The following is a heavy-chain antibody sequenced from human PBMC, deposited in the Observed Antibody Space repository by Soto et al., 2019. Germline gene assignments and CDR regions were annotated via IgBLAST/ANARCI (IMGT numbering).Heavy chain of an antibody. CDR1: GLTFNNYA. CDR2: VGGSADNT. V-gene: IGHV3-23*01. J-gene: IGHJ3*02. Sequence: GGSLRLSCAASGLTFNNYAMSWVRQAPGKGLEWVSAVGGSADNTYYADSVKGRFTISRDNSKYTPYLQMNDLRAEDTAVYYCAKGAVANDAFDIWGQGTMVAVSS. CDR3: AKGAVANDAFDI. D-gene: IGHD6-19*01.